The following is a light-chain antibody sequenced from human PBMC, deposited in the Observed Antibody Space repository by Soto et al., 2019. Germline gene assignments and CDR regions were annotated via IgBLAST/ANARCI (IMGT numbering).Light chain of an antibody. J-gene: IGLJ1*01. CDR2: EVS. V-gene: IGLV2-14*01. CDR3: SSYTSSRTLV. Sequence: QSVLTQPASVSGSPGQSITIACTGTSSDVGGYNYVCWYQQHPGKAPKLMIYEVSNRPSGVSNRFSGSKSGNTASLPPSRPHAEDEADYYRSSYTSSRTLVFGTGTKVTAL. CDR1: SSDVGGYNY.